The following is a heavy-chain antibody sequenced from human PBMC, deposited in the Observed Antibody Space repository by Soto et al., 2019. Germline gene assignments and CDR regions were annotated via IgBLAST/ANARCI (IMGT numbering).Heavy chain of an antibody. CDR3: TTGIYYDILTGYHNVAY. CDR1: GFNLSHPW. V-gene: IGHV3-15*01. Sequence: GSLRLSCVASGFNLSHPWRTWVRQAAGKGLEWVGRIKSKTDGGTADYAAPVKCRATISRDDPKNTVYLQMNRLKTEDTAVYYCTTGIYYDILTGYHNVAYWGQGALVTVSS. CDR2: IKSKTDGGTA. J-gene: IGHJ4*02. D-gene: IGHD3-9*01.